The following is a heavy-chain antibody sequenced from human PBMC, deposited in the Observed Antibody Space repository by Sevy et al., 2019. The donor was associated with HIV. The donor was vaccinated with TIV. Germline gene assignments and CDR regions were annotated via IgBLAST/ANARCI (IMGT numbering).Heavy chain of an antibody. CDR1: GYSFTSYW. J-gene: IGHJ4*02. CDR2: VYAYDSDT. V-gene: IGHV5-51*01. CDR3: ARQNDYLSPPDY. Sequence: GESLKISCKGSGYSFTSYWIGWVRQMPGKGLDWMGIVYAYDSDTRYSLSFQGQVTISADKSFSTAYLQWSSLKASDTAIYYCARQNDYLSPPDYWGQGTLVTVSS. D-gene: IGHD3-16*01.